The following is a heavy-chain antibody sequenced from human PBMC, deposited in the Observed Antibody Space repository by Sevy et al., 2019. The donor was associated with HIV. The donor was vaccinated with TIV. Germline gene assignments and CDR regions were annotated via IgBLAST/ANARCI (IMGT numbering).Heavy chain of an antibody. D-gene: IGHD1-1*01. V-gene: IGHV3-48*03. CDR2: ISASGNTI. CDR1: GFTFSSYE. Sequence: GGSLRLSCAASGFTFSSYEMNWVRQAPGKGLEWVSFISASGNTIYYADSVQGRFTFSRDNAKNSLYLQMNSLRAEDTAVYYCVREDNGSGDVWGKGTTVTVSS. CDR3: VREDNGSGDV. J-gene: IGHJ6*04.